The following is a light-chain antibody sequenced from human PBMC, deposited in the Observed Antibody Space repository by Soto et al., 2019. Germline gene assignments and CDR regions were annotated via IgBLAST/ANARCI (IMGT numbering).Light chain of an antibody. Sequence: QSALTQPASVSGSPGQSITISCTGTSSDVGGYTYVSWYQQHPGKAPKLIISEVSNRPSGVSHRFSGSKSGNTASLTISGLQAAAEADYYCSSYTSSSTLVFGGGTKLTVL. CDR1: SSDVGGYTY. CDR3: SSYTSSSTLV. J-gene: IGLJ3*02. V-gene: IGLV2-14*01. CDR2: EVS.